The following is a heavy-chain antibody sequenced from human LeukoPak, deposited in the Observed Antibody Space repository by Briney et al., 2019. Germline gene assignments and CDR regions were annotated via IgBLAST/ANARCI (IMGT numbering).Heavy chain of an antibody. CDR3: ARDQLYCTGGICYFDY. J-gene: IGHJ4*02. CDR2: INSDGRST. Sequence: PGGSLRLSCAASGFTFSSYWMHWVRQAPGKGLVWVSRINSDGRSTSSADSVKGRSTISRDNAKNTLYLQMNSLRTEDTAVYYCARDQLYCTGGICYFDYWGQGTLVAVSS. V-gene: IGHV3-74*01. CDR1: GFTFSSYW. D-gene: IGHD2-8*02.